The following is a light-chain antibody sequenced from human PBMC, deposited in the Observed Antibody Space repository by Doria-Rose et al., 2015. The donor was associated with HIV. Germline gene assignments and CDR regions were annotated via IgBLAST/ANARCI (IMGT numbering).Light chain of an antibody. CDR1: SGDVGGYNY. V-gene: IGLV2-14*03. CDR3: ASYTSSSTYWV. J-gene: IGLJ3*02. CDR2: DVI. Sequence: ITITCTGTSGDVGGYNYVSWYQQHPGKAPKLMIFDVINRPSGVSNRFSGSKSGNTASLTISGLRAEDEADYYCASYTSSSTYWVFGGGTKLTVL.